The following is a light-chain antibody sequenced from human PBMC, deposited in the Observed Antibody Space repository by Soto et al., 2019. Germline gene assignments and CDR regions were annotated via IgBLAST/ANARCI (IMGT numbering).Light chain of an antibody. Sequence: DIQMPQSPSSLSASVGDRVTITCQASQDISNNLNWYQQKPGKAPKLLIYDASNLETGVPSRFSGGGSGTDFTFTISSLQPEDIATYYCQQYDNLPGYTFGQGTKLEIK. J-gene: IGKJ2*01. V-gene: IGKV1-33*01. CDR2: DAS. CDR1: QDISNN. CDR3: QQYDNLPGYT.